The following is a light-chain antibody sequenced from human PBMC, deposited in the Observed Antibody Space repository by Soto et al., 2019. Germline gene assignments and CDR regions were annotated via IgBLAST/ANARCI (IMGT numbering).Light chain of an antibody. Sequence: EIVLTQSPGTLSLSPGERATLSCRDSQSLSGGYLAWFQQKTGQTPRLLIYSASNRATGIPDRFSGSGSGTDFTLTLSRLEPEDFVVYYCQQNGSLPITFGQGTRLEI. CDR3: QQNGSLPIT. J-gene: IGKJ5*01. V-gene: IGKV3-20*01. CDR2: SAS. CDR1: QSLSGGY.